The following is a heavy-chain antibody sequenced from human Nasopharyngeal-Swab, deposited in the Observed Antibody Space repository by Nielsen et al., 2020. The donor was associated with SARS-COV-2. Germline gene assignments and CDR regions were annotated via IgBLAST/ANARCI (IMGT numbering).Heavy chain of an antibody. CDR2: ISYDGSTK. CDR1: GFTFNSFG. Sequence: GESLKISCAASGFTFNSFGLHWVRQAPGKGLEWVSVISYDGSTKYYADSVKGRFTISRDNSKNTLYLQMNSLRAEDTAVYYCARAYSGSYLRGFDYWGQGTLVTVSS. CDR3: ARAYSGSYLRGFDY. V-gene: IGHV3-30*03. D-gene: IGHD1-26*01. J-gene: IGHJ4*02.